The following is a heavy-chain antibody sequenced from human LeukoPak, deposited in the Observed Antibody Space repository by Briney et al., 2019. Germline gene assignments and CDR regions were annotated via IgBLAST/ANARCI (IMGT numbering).Heavy chain of an antibody. CDR2: ISSSSSYI. CDR3: ARDGGYCSSTSCYFAFDI. J-gene: IGHJ3*02. D-gene: IGHD2-2*01. V-gene: IGHV3-21*01. CDR1: GFTFSSYS. Sequence: GGSLRLSCAASGFTFSSYSMNWVRQAPGKGLEWVSSISSSSSYIYYADSVKGRFTISRDNAKNSLYLQMNSLRAEDTAVYYCARDGGYCSSTSCYFAFDIWGQGTMVTVSS.